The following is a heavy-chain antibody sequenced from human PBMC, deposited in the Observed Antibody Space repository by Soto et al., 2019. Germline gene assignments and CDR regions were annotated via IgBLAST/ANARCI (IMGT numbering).Heavy chain of an antibody. Sequence: ASVKVSCKASGYPFTGPYIYWVRQAPGQGLEWMGWINPSSGGTEFAEKFQGRVTVTRDTSIRTVFLELSSLTSDDTGVYFCARDFRTYSHGVDVWGQGTAVTVSS. CDR1: GYPFTGPY. V-gene: IGHV1-2*02. CDR2: INPSSGGT. CDR3: ARDFRTYSHGVDV. J-gene: IGHJ6*02. D-gene: IGHD4-4*01.